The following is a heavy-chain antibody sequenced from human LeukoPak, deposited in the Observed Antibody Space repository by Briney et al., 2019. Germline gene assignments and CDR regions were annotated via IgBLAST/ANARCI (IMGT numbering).Heavy chain of an antibody. CDR2: LYTDDRP. D-gene: IGHD2-15*01. V-gene: IGHV3-53*01. CDR1: GVTFSSIY. J-gene: IGHJ3*02. Sequence: GGSLRLSCAASGVTFSSIYVTWVRQAPGKGREWVSLLYTDDRPFYADSVKGRFTISRDNSNRTVFLQMNSLKTEDTAVYYCTRGGCEGYCSGGSWKNAFDIWGQGTMVTVSS. CDR3: TRGGCEGYCSGGSWKNAFDI.